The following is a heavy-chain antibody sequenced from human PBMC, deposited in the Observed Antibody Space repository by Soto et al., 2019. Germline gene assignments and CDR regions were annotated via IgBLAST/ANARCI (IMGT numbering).Heavy chain of an antibody. V-gene: IGHV4-34*01. CDR3: ARPGGVRGRYYYYGMDV. D-gene: IGHD3-10*01. Sequence: SETLSLTCAVYGGSFSGYSWTWIRQPPGKGLEWIGEINHSGSTNYNPSLKSRVTISVDTSKNQFSLKLSSVTAADTAAYYCARPGGVRGRYYYYGMDVWGQGTTVTVSS. CDR2: INHSGST. CDR1: GGSFSGYS. J-gene: IGHJ6*02.